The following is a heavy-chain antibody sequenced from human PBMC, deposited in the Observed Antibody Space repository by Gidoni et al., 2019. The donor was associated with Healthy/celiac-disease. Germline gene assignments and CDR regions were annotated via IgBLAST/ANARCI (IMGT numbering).Heavy chain of an antibody. D-gene: IGHD1-1*01. V-gene: IGHV3-9*01. CDR2: ISWNSGSI. CDR1: GFTVVDYA. Sequence: EVQLVESGGGLVQPGRSLRLSCAASGFTVVDYAMHWVRHAPGKGLEWVSGISWNSGSIGYADSVKGRFTISRDNAKNSLYLQMNSLRAEDTALYYCAKDISGTSHYYGMDVWGQGTTVTVSS. CDR3: AKDISGTSHYYGMDV. J-gene: IGHJ6*02.